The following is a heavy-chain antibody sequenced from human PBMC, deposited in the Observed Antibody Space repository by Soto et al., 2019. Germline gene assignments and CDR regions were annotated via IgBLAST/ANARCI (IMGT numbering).Heavy chain of an antibody. J-gene: IGHJ2*01. Sequence: QVHLVESGGGVVQPGRSLRLSCAASGVTFNTYAMHWVRRAPGKGLEWVAVISYDGNNKYYADSVKGRFTISRDNSKNTLYLKMNGRRAEDTAVYYCARPPDDGSGSSRRYWYCDLWGRGTLVTVSS. CDR1: GVTFNTYA. V-gene: IGHV3-30-3*01. CDR3: ARPPDDGSGSSRRYWYCDL. D-gene: IGHD3-10*01. CDR2: ISYDGNNK.